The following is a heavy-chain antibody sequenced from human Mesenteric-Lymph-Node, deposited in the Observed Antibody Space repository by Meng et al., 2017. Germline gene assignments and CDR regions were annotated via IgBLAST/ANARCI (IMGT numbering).Heavy chain of an antibody. J-gene: IGHJ3*02. CDR1: GYSFTSYW. D-gene: IGHD3-10*01. CDR2: IYPGDSDT. CDR3: ARRRSWVRGVPYDAFNI. V-gene: IGHV5-51*01. Sequence: GESLKISCKGSGYSFTSYWIGWVRQMPGKGLEWVGIIYPGDSDTRYSPSFQGQVTISADKSISTAYLQWSSLKASDTATYFRARRRSWVRGVPYDAFNIWGQGTMVTVSS.